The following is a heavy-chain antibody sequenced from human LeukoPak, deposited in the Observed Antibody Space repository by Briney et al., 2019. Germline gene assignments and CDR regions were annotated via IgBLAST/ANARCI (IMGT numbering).Heavy chain of an antibody. D-gene: IGHD5-24*01. CDR1: GFTFGDYA. V-gene: IGHV3-49*04. J-gene: IGHJ4*02. CDR2: IRSKAYGGTT. Sequence: GGSLRLSCTASGFTFGDYAMSWVRQAPGKRLEWVGFIRSKAYGGTTEYAASVKGRFTISRDDSKSIAYLQMNSLKTEDTAVYYCTGDGYNPYYFDYWGQGTLVTVSS. CDR3: TGDGYNPYYFDY.